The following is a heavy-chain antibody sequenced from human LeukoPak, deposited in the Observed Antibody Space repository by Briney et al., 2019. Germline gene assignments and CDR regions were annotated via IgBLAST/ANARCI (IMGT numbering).Heavy chain of an antibody. CDR2: IKVDGSEK. Sequence: GGSLTLSCVASGFTFSNFWMSWVRQAPGKGLEWVANIKVDGSEKYYVDSVRGRFTISRDNTKNSLYLQMSSLRAEDTAVYYCATDRGWRTSGYYLYYFEYWGQGTLVTFSS. J-gene: IGHJ4*02. CDR1: GFTFSNFW. CDR3: ATDRGWRTSGYYLYYFEY. D-gene: IGHD3-3*01. V-gene: IGHV3-7*01.